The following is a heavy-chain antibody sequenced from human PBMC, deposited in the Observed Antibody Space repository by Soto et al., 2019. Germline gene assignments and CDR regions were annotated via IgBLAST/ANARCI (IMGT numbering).Heavy chain of an antibody. CDR3: AKGHTTAVFSYSDL. D-gene: IGHD1-1*01. J-gene: IGHJ2*01. CDR1: GFTFDDYA. Sequence: EVQLVESGGGLVQPGRSLRLSCAASGFTFDDYAMNWVRQAPGKGLEWVSSISWNSGNIVYADSAKGRFTISRDNAKNSLYLQMNGLRAEDTAFYYCAKGHTTAVFSYSDLWGRGILVTVSS. V-gene: IGHV3-9*01. CDR2: ISWNSGNI.